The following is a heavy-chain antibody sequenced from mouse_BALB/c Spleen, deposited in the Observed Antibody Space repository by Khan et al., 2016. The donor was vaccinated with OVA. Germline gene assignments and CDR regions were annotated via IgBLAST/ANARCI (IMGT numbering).Heavy chain of an antibody. J-gene: IGHJ3*01. CDR1: GYTFTSYW. Sequence: QMQLEESGAELVKPGASVKLSCKTAGYTFTSYWIQWVKQRPGQGLGWIGQIFPGTGTTYYNENFKGKATLTVDTSSSTAYMQLSSLTSEDSAVYYCARVYFGNYEFVYWGQGTLVTVSP. D-gene: IGHD2-1*01. V-gene: IGHV1S132*01. CDR3: ARVYFGNYEFVY. CDR2: IFPGTGTT.